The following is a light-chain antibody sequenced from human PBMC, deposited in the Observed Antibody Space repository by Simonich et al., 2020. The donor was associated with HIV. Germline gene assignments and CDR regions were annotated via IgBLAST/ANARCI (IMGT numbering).Light chain of an antibody. CDR2: EVS. Sequence: DIVMTQTPLSLSVTPGQPASISCNSSQSLLHSDGKTYLYWYLQKTGQSPHLLIHEVSNRFSGVPDRFSGSGSGTDFTLKISRVEAEDIGLYYCMQSVQLPITFGQGTRLEIK. CDR1: QSLLHSDGKTY. V-gene: IGKV2D-29*02. CDR3: MQSVQLPIT. J-gene: IGKJ5*01.